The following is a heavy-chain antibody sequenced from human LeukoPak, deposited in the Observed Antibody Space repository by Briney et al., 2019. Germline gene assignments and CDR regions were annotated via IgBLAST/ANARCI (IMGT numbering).Heavy chain of an antibody. J-gene: IGHJ3*02. CDR3: ARGPYGDYIDAFDI. D-gene: IGHD4-17*01. V-gene: IGHV3-48*02. Sequence: GGSLRLSCAASGFTFSSYSMNWVRQAPGKGLEWVSYISSSSSTIYYADSVKGRFTISRDNAKNSLYLQMNSLRDEDTAVYYCARGPYGDYIDAFDIWGQGTMVTVSS. CDR2: ISSSSSTI. CDR1: GFTFSSYS.